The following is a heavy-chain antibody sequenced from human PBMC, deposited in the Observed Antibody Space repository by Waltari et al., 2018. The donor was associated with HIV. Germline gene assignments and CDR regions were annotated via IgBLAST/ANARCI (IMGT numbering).Heavy chain of an antibody. CDR3: ARALNLYPIFDY. CDR1: GFTFSDYY. J-gene: IGHJ4*02. Sequence: QVQLVESGGGLVKPGGSLRLSCAASGFTFSDYYMSWIRQAPGKGLEWVAYISSSGSARYYADSVKGRFTISRDNAKNSLYLQMNSLRAEDTAVYYCARALNLYPIFDYWGQGTLVTVSS. CDR2: ISSSGSAR. D-gene: IGHD2-2*02. V-gene: IGHV3-11*01.